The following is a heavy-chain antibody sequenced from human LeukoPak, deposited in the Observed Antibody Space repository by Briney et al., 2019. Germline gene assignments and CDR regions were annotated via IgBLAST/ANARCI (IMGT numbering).Heavy chain of an antibody. CDR3: ARELNGYGYYFFDY. Sequence: PGRSLRLSCAASGFTFDDYAMHWVRQAPGRGLEWVSGISWNSGSIGYADSVQGRFTISRDNAKNSLYLQMNGLGAEDTAVYYCARELNGYGYYFFDYWGPGTLVTVSS. D-gene: IGHD3-16*01. CDR1: GFTFDDYA. J-gene: IGHJ4*02. V-gene: IGHV3-9*01. CDR2: ISWNSGSI.